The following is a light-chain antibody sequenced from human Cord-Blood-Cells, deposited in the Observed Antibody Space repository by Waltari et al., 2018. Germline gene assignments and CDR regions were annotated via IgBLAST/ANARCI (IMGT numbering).Light chain of an antibody. CDR3: QSYDSSLSGSV. CDR1: RSNIGAGYD. V-gene: IGLV1-40*01. J-gene: IGLJ3*02. CDR2: GNS. Sequence: QSVLTQPPSVSGAPGQRVTISCTGRRSNIGAGYDVPWYQQLPGTAPKLLIYGNSKRPSGVPDRFSGSKSGTSASLAITGLQAEDEADYYCQSYDSSLSGSVFGGGTKLTVL.